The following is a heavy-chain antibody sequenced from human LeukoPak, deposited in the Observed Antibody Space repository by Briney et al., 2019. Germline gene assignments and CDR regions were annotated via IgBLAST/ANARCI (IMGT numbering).Heavy chain of an antibody. CDR2: INHSGST. Sequence: PSETLSLTCAVYGGSFSGYYWSWIRQPPGKGLEWIGEINHSGSTNYNPSLKSRVTISVDTSKNQFSLKLSSVTAADTAVYYCARGGWYVNYYYYMDVWGKGTTVTVSS. D-gene: IGHD6-19*01. CDR3: ARGGWYVNYYYYMDV. V-gene: IGHV4-34*01. J-gene: IGHJ6*03. CDR1: GGSFSGYY.